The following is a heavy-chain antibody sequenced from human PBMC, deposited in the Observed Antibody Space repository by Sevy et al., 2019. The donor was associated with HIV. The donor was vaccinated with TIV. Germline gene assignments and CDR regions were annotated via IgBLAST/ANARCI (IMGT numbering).Heavy chain of an antibody. CDR3: ARAGGWGNINHSNQILDI. CDR2: IDQDGSDK. Sequence: GGSLRLSCAASEFIFTGYWMNWVRQAPGKGLEWVANIDQDGSDKRDVDSVRGRFTISRDNANNFLDLQMSSLRADDTAVYYCARAGGWGNINHSNQILDIWGHGTKVTVSS. J-gene: IGHJ3*02. V-gene: IGHV3-7*01. CDR1: EFIFTGYW. D-gene: IGHD3-16*01.